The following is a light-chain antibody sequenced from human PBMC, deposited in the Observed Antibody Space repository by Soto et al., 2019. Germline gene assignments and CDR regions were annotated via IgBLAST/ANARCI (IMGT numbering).Light chain of an antibody. CDR2: SNN. Sequence: QSVLTQPPSASGTPGQRVTISCSGSSSNIGSDAVNWYQRFPGTAPKLLIYSNNERPSGVPARFSGSKSGTSASLAISGLQSEDEADYYCAAWDDSLNGVVFGRGTKLTVL. V-gene: IGLV1-44*01. J-gene: IGLJ2*01. CDR1: SSNIGSDA. CDR3: AAWDDSLNGVV.